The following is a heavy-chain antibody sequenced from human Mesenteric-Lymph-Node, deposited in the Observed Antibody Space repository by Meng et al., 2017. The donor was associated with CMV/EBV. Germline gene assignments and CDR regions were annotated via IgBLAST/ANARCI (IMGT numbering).Heavy chain of an antibody. CDR3: ARGGTSLSFGARQNTFDH. V-gene: IGHV4-34*01. CDR2: VNFWGTT. D-gene: IGHD3-10*01. Sequence: TRDRQSPGEGLQWIGEVNFWGTTNYNPALKGRVTISLDLTKSQFSLKLTSVTAADAAVYYCARGGTSLSFGARQNTFDHWGQGTLVTVSS. J-gene: IGHJ4*02.